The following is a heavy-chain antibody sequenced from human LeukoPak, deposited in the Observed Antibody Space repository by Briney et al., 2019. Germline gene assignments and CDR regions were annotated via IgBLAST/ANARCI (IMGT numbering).Heavy chain of an antibody. V-gene: IGHV4-34*01. D-gene: IGHD3-9*01. CDR2: INHSGST. CDR1: GGSFSGYY. Sequence: SETLSLTCAVYGGSFSGYYWSWIRQPPGKGLEWVGEINHSGSTNYNPSLKSRVTISVDTSKNQFSLKLSPVTAADTAVYCCARQYYDILTGYRSASDYWGQGTLVTVSS. CDR3: ARQYYDILTGYRSASDY. J-gene: IGHJ4*02.